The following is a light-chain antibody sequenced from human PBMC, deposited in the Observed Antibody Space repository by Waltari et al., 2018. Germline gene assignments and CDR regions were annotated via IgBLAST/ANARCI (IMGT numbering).Light chain of an antibody. V-gene: IGKV3-15*01. Sequence: EIVMTQSPATLSVSPGERATLSSRASQSVSSNLAWYQQKPGQAPRLLIYGASTRATGIPARFSGSGSGTEFTLTISSLQSEDFAVYYCQQYNKWPPWTFGQGTKVEIK. J-gene: IGKJ1*01. CDR3: QQYNKWPPWT. CDR2: GAS. CDR1: QSVSSN.